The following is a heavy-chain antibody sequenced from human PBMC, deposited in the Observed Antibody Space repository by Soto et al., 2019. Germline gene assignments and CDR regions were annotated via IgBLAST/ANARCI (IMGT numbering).Heavy chain of an antibody. Sequence: QVQLVQSGAEVKKPGASVKVSCKASGYTFTNYGISWVRQAPGQGLEWMGWISAYNGNTNYAQKLQGRVTMTTDTPQSTAYMELRSLRSDDTAVSYCASSLTSSQWRYGIDVWGQGTTVTVSS. CDR1: GYTFTNYG. D-gene: IGHD2-2*01. CDR2: ISAYNGNT. V-gene: IGHV1-18*01. CDR3: ASSLTSSQWRYGIDV. J-gene: IGHJ6*02.